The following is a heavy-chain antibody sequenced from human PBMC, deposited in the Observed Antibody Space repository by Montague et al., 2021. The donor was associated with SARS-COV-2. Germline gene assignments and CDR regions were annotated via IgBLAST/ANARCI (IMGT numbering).Heavy chain of an antibody. CDR2: IYCSGGT. V-gene: IGHV4-39*01. Sequence: SETLSLTCTASGGSISSSSYYWGWIRQPPGKGLEWIGSIYCSGGTYYNPSLKSRVTISVDTSKNQFSLKLSSVTAADTAVYYCARHGKTRIAMIVVVIGYFDYWGQGTLVTVSS. D-gene: IGHD3-22*01. J-gene: IGHJ4*02. CDR3: ARHGKTRIAMIVVVIGYFDY. CDR1: GGSISSSSYY.